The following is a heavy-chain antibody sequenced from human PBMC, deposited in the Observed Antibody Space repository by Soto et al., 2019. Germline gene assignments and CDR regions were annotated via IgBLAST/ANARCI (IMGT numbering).Heavy chain of an antibody. V-gene: IGHV2-5*02. CDR2: IYWDDDK. Sequence: QITLKESGPTLVKPTQTLTLTCTFSGFSLNTDGVGVGWIRQPPGKALEWLALIYWDDDKRYSPSLKTRLTITTDTSKPQVILILPNMDPADTATYSCAPTLRDDFWSAAFDPWGQGTLVTVSS. D-gene: IGHD3-3*01. CDR1: GFSLNTDGVG. CDR3: APTLRDDFWSAAFDP. J-gene: IGHJ5*02.